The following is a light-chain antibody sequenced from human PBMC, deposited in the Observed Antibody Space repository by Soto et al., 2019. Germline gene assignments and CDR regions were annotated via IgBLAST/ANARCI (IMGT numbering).Light chain of an antibody. J-gene: IGKJ1*01. CDR1: QYVSPNS. V-gene: IGKV3-20*01. Sequence: EIALTQSPGTLYLSPGERDTLSCQASQYVSPNSFAWYQKRRDRAPRLLIYGASIRTTGIPDRFSGSRSRTIFTLTITRLEPEDFVVYYCQHYGYLPDTDRWTVGQGTKMEIK. CDR2: GAS. CDR3: QHYGYLPDTDRWT.